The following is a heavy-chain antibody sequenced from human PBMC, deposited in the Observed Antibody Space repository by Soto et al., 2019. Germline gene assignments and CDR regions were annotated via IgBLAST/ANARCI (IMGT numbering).Heavy chain of an antibody. D-gene: IGHD3-16*02. CDR1: GFTVSSNY. CDR2: IYSGGST. CDR3: ARARSRRVFFDY. Sequence: EVQLVESGGGLVQPGGSLRLSCAASGFTVSSNYMSWVRQAPGKGLEWVSVIYSGGSTYYADSVKGRFTISRDNSENTLYLQMNSLRAEDTAVYYCARARSRRVFFDYWGQGTLVTVSS. J-gene: IGHJ4*02. V-gene: IGHV3-66*01.